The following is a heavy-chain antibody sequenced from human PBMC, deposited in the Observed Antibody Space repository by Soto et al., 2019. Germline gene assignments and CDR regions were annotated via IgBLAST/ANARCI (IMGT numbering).Heavy chain of an antibody. CDR2: IYSGGST. CDR3: ARDRVESGYPEYFQH. J-gene: IGHJ1*01. D-gene: IGHD3-22*01. CDR1: GFTVSSNY. Sequence: GSLRLSCAAPGFTVSSNYMSWVRQAPGKGLEWVSVIYSGGSTYYADSVKGRFTISRDNSKNTLYLQMNSLRAEDTAVYYCARDRVESGYPEYFQHWGQGTLVTVSS. V-gene: IGHV3-53*01.